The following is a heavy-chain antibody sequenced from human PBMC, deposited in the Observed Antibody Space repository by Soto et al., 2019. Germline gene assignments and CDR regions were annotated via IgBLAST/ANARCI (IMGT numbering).Heavy chain of an antibody. J-gene: IGHJ4*02. CDR1: GFTFSSYG. V-gene: IGHV3-33*01. D-gene: IGHD6-6*01. CDR2: IWYDGSNK. Sequence: PGGSLRLSCAASGFTFSSYGMHWVRQAPGKGLEWVAVIWYDGSNKYYADSVKGRFTISRDNSKNTLYLQMNSLRAEDTAVYYCAREPIYSSSSLYYFDYWGQGTLVTVSS. CDR3: AREPIYSSSSLYYFDY.